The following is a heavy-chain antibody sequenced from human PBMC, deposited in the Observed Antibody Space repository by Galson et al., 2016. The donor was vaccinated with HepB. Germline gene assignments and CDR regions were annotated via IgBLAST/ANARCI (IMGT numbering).Heavy chain of an antibody. CDR2: GYGGGGGP. CDR1: GFTFSSYA. V-gene: IGHV3-23*01. J-gene: IGHJ4*02. CDR3: ARCERYGGGWYGKNDY. D-gene: IGHD6-13*01. Sequence: SLRLSCAASGFTFSSYAMTWVRQAPGKGLEWVSAGYGGGGGPHYADSVKGRFTMSRDISRNTLYLQMNSLRAEDTAVYYCARCERYGGGWYGKNDYWGQGTLVTVSS.